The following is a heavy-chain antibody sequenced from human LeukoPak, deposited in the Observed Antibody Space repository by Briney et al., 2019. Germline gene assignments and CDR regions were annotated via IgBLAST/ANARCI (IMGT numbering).Heavy chain of an antibody. D-gene: IGHD2-2*01. Sequence: GESLKISCKGSGYSFTSYWIGWVRQLPGKGLEWMGITYPGDSDTRYSPSFQGQVTISADKSISTAYLQWSSLKASDTAMYYCARLGSIVVVPAAPFDPWGQGTLVTVSS. CDR3: ARLGSIVVVPAAPFDP. V-gene: IGHV5-51*01. CDR2: TYPGDSDT. CDR1: GYSFTSYW. J-gene: IGHJ5*02.